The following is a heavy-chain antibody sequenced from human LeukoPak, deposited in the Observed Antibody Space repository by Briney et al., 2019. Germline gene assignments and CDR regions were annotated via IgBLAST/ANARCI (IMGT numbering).Heavy chain of an antibody. CDR1: GFTFSSYA. CDR3: VRLYSSGRDY. CDR2: ISNTGGST. Sequence: PGGSLRLSCAASGFTFSSYAMSWVRQAPGKGLEWVSAISNTGGSTYYADSVKGRFTISRDNSMSTLYLQTNSLRAEDTAVYYCVRLYSSGRDYGGSGTLVTVSS. V-gene: IGHV3-23*01. D-gene: IGHD6-25*01. J-gene: IGHJ4*02.